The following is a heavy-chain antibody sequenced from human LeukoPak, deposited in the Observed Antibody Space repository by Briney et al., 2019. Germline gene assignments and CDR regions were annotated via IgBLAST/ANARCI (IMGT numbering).Heavy chain of an antibody. CDR3: ARVWLDSSGYYPRAYGY. D-gene: IGHD3-22*01. CDR2: IRSSSRTI. J-gene: IGHJ4*02. V-gene: IGHV3-48*01. CDR1: GFTFSSYS. Sequence: GGSLRLSCAASGFTFSSYSMNWVRQAPGKGLEWVSYIRSSSRTIYYADSVKGRFTISRDNAKNSLYLQMNSLRAEDTAVYYCARVWLDSSGYYPRAYGYWGQGTLVTVSS.